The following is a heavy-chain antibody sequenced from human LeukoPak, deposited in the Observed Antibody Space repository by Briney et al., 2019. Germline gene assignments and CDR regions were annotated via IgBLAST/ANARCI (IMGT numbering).Heavy chain of an antibody. CDR2: ISYDGSNK. CDR3: ARDRATVTDY. J-gene: IGHJ4*02. D-gene: IGHD4-17*01. Sequence: GGSLRLSCAGAGFTFSSHGMNWVRQAPGKGLEWVAVISYDGSNKYYADSVKGRFTISRDNSKNTLYLQMNSLRAEDTAVYYCARDRATVTDYWGQGTLVTVSS. CDR1: GFTFSSHG. V-gene: IGHV3-30*03.